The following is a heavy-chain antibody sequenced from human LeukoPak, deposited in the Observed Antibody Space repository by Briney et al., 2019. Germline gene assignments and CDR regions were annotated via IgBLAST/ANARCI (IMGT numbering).Heavy chain of an antibody. Sequence: GGSLRLSCAASGFTFSIYSMNWVRQVPGKGLEWVSSIDSSGNYIYYADSLKGRFTISRDNAKNSLYLRMNSLRAEDTAVYYCSRRYCSSTNCYSFDYWGQGTLVTVSS. CDR3: SRRYCSSTNCYSFDY. CDR2: IDSSGNYI. V-gene: IGHV3-21*01. D-gene: IGHD2-2*01. J-gene: IGHJ4*02. CDR1: GFTFSIYS.